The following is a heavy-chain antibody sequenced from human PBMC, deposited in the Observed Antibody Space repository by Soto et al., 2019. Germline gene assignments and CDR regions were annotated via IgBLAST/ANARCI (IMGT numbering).Heavy chain of an antibody. CDR1: GFTFSSYS. V-gene: IGHV3-21*01. J-gene: IGHJ4*02. CDR3: ARPDYYYDSRGYDGY. D-gene: IGHD3-22*01. Sequence: EVQLVESGGGLVKPGGSLRLSCAASGFTFSSYSMNWVRQAPGKGLEWVSSISSSSTYIYYADSVKGRFTISRDNAKNSLFLQMNSLRAEDTAVYYCARPDYYYDSRGYDGYWGQGTLVTVSS. CDR2: ISSSSTYI.